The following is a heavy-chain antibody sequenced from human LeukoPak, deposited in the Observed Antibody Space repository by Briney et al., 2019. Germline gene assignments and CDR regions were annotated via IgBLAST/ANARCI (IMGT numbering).Heavy chain of an antibody. J-gene: IGHJ6*03. CDR1: GYSISTGYY. CDR2: FYHGGST. D-gene: IGHD2-2*02. CDR3: ARGYPELGYCSSTSCYKSTGYYYMDV. V-gene: IGHV4-38-2*02. Sequence: SETLSLTCTVSGYSISTGYYWDWIRQPPGKGLEWIGTFYHGGSTYYNPSLKSRVTISVDKSKNQFSLKLSSVTAADTAVYYCARGYPELGYCSSTSCYKSTGYYYMDVWGKGTTVTVSS.